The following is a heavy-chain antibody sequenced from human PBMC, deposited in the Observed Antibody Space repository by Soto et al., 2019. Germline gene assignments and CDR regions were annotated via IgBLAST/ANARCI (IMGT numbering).Heavy chain of an antibody. CDR1: GFTFSSYW. D-gene: IGHD2-2*01. CDR2: IKQDGSEK. Sequence: GGSLRLSCAASGFTFSSYWMSWVRQAPGKGLEWVANIKQDGSEKYYVDSVKGRFTISRDNAKNSLYLQMNSLRAEDTAVYYCARENTRHIVVVPAFGGYMDVWGKGTTVTVSS. J-gene: IGHJ6*03. CDR3: ARENTRHIVVVPAFGGYMDV. V-gene: IGHV3-7*01.